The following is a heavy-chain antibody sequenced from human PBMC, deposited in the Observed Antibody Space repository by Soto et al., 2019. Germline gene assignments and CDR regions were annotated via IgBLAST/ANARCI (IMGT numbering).Heavy chain of an antibody. CDR2: ISYDGSNK. CDR1: GFTFSSYG. CDR3: AKAGKRYGMDV. D-gene: IGHD1-26*01. J-gene: IGHJ6*02. Sequence: QVQLVESGGGVVQPGRSLRLSCAASGFTFSSYGMHWVRQAPGKGLEWVAVISYDGSNKYYADSVKGRFTISRDNSKNTLYLQMNSLRAEDTAVYYCAKAGKRYGMDVWGQETTVTVSS. V-gene: IGHV3-30*18.